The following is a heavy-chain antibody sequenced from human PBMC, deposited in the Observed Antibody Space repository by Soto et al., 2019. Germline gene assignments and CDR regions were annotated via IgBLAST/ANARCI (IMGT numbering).Heavy chain of an antibody. Sequence: PSETLSLTCAVSGGSFSGYYWSWIRQPPGKGLDWIGEINHSGSTNYNPSLKSRVTISVDTSKNQFSLKLSSVTAADTAVYYCARGQYCSSTSCLAGDYYYYGMDVWGQGTTVTVSS. CDR3: ARGQYCSSTSCLAGDYYYYGMDV. CDR2: INHSGST. CDR1: GGSFSGYY. J-gene: IGHJ6*02. D-gene: IGHD2-2*01. V-gene: IGHV4-34*01.